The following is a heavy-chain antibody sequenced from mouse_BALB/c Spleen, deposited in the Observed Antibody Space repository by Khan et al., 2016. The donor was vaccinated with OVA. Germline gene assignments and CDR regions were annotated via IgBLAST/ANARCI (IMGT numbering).Heavy chain of an antibody. Sequence: VQLQESGPGLVSPSQSLSITCTVSGFSLSRYNIHWVRQPPGKGLEWLGMIWGGGGTDYNSTIKSRLSISKDNSKSQIFLIMNSLHTVDAAMSYWSRTAYRYYCYYALDYWGQGTTVTVSS. V-gene: IGHV2-6-4*01. D-gene: IGHD2-14*01. CDR2: IWGGGGT. J-gene: IGHJ4*01. CDR1: GFSLSRYN. CDR3: SRTAYRYYCYYALDY.